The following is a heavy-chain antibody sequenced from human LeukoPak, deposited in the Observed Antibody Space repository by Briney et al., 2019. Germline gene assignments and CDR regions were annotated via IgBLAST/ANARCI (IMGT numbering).Heavy chain of an antibody. CDR3: ARTDIVVVPAAGVPPIYYYYMDV. Sequence: SETLSLTCTVSGGSISSYYWSWIRQPAGKGLEWIGYIYYSGSTNYNPSLKSRVTISVDTSKNQFSLKLSSVTAADTAVYYCARTDIVVVPAAGVPPIYYYYMDVWGKGTTVTVSS. D-gene: IGHD2-2*01. V-gene: IGHV4-59*01. J-gene: IGHJ6*03. CDR1: GGSISSYY. CDR2: IYYSGST.